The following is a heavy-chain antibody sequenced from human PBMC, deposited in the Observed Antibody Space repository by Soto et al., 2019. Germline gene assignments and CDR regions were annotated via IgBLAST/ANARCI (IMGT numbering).Heavy chain of an antibody. J-gene: IGHJ4*02. Sequence: QVQLVESGGGVVQPGRSLRLSCAASVFAFSSYGMHWVRQAPGRGLEWVAVISDDGSNIYYADSVKGRFTISRDNSKNTLFLQMNSLRAEDTAVYYCARPGRNFWSGRYYFDYWGQGTLVTVSS. CDR1: VFAFSSYG. D-gene: IGHD3-3*01. V-gene: IGHV3-30*03. CDR2: ISDDGSNI. CDR3: ARPGRNFWSGRYYFDY.